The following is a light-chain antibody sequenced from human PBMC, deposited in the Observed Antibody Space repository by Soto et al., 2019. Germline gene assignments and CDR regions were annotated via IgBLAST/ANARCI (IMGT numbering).Light chain of an antibody. CDR1: SSNIGINS. CDR3: AAWDDSLNGYV. V-gene: IGLV1-44*01. Sequence: QSVLPQPPSASGTPGQRVTISCSGSSSNIGINSVSWYQQLPGTAPKLLIYNNNQRPSGVPDRFSGSKSGTSGSLAISGLQSGDEADYYCAAWDDSLNGYVFGTGTKLTVL. CDR2: NNN. J-gene: IGLJ1*01.